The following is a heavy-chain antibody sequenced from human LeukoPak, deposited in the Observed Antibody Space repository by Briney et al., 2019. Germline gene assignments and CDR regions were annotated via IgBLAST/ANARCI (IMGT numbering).Heavy chain of an antibody. D-gene: IGHD3-10*01. CDR3: ASFESTGSSQGELLWFGELSPSYFDY. Sequence: ASVKVSCKASGGTFSSYAISWVRQAPGQGLEWMGGIIPIFGTANYAQKFQGRVTITADESTSTAYMELSSLRSEDMAVYYCASFESTGSSQGELLWFGELSPSYFDYWGQGTLVTVSS. V-gene: IGHV1-69*13. CDR1: GGTFSSYA. CDR2: IIPIFGTA. J-gene: IGHJ4*02.